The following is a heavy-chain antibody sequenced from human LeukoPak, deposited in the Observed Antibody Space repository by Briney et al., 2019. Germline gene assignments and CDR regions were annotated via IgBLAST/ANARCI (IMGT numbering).Heavy chain of an antibody. V-gene: IGHV3-30*18. J-gene: IGHJ4*02. CDR2: ISYDGNNK. CDR1: GFTFSTYG. Sequence: AGGSLRLSCAASGFTFSTYGMHWVRQAPGKGLEWVAVISYDGNNKYYADSVKGRFTISRDNSKNTLYLQMNSLRAEDTAVYYCAKRLEYCGGDCYSWFYDYWGQGTLVTVSS. CDR3: AKRLEYCGGDCYSWFYDY. D-gene: IGHD2-21*02.